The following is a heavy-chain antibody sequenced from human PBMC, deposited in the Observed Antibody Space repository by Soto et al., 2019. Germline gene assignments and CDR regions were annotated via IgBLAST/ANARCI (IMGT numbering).Heavy chain of an antibody. CDR2: ISAYNGNT. CDR1: GYTFTGYY. V-gene: IGHV1-18*04. CDR3: ARGDYGDLQFFDY. D-gene: IGHD4-17*01. J-gene: IGHJ4*02. Sequence: ASVKVSCKASGYTFTGYYMHWVRQAPGQGLEWMGWISAYNGNTNYAQKLQGRVTMTTDTSTSTAYMELRSLRSDDTAVYYCARGDYGDLQFFDYWGQGTLVTVSS.